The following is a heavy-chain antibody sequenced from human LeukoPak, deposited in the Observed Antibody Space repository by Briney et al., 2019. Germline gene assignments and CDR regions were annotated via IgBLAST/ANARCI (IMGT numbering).Heavy chain of an antibody. D-gene: IGHD6-13*01. Sequence: SETLSLTCTVSGGSISSGDYFWTWVRQPPGKGLECIGYIYYTGSTYYTPSLKSRVTISVDTSKNQFSLKLSSLIAADTAVYYCARARADFHYGMDVWGPGTTVYVS. CDR3: ARARADFHYGMDV. CDR1: GGSISSGDYF. CDR2: IYYTGST. V-gene: IGHV4-30-4*01. J-gene: IGHJ6*02.